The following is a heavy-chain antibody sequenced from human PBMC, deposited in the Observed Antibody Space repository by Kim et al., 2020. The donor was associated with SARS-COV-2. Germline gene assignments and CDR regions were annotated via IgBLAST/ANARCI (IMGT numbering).Heavy chain of an antibody. D-gene: IGHD6-13*01. Sequence: SETLSLTCAVYGGSFSGYYWSWIRQPPGKGLEWIGEINHSGNSNYNPSLKSRVTISVDTSKYQFSLKLTSVTAADTAVYYCARGGGIAPSEYFQHWGQGTLVTVSS. CDR3: ARGGGIAPSEYFQH. J-gene: IGHJ1*01. CDR1: GGSFSGYY. V-gene: IGHV4-34*01. CDR2: INHSGNS.